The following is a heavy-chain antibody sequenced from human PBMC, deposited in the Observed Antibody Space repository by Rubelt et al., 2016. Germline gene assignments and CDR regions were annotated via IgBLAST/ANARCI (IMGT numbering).Heavy chain of an antibody. V-gene: IGHV3-23*01. CDR1: GFTFSSYA. CDR3: AKVAIGARPGRYYFDD. Sequence: LVQPGGSLRLSCAASGFTFSSYAMSWVRQAPGKGLEWVSAISGSGGSTYYADSVKGRFTISRDNSKNTLYLQMNSLRAEDTAMYYCAKVAIGARPGRYYFDDWGQGTLVTVSS. J-gene: IGHJ4*02. CDR2: ISGSGGST. D-gene: IGHD6-6*01.